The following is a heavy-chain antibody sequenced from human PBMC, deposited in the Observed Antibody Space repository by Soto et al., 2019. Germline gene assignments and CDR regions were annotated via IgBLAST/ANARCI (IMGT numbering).Heavy chain of an antibody. CDR1: GFTFSDYY. Sequence: PGWSLRLSCAASGFTFSDYYMSWIRQAPGKGLEWVSYISSSGSTIYYADSVKGRFTISRDNAKNSLYLQMNSLRAEDTAVYYCARVAPSFVIVVVTANFDYWGQGTLVTVSS. CDR2: ISSSGSTI. J-gene: IGHJ4*02. V-gene: IGHV3-11*01. CDR3: ARVAPSFVIVVVTANFDY. D-gene: IGHD2-21*02.